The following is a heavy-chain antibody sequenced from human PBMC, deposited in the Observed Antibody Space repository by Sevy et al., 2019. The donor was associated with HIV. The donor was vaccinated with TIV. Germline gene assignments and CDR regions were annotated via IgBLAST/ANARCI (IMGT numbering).Heavy chain of an antibody. Sequence: GGSLRLSCAASGFTFSKYWMSWVRQAPGKGLEWVANIQKDGSGKYYVDAVKGRFTTSRDNAKNSLYLQMNSLRAEDTAVYYCATDPFSVTSSNDYMDVWGKGTTVTVSS. CDR1: GFTFSKYW. CDR2: IQKDGSGK. D-gene: IGHD4-17*01. V-gene: IGHV3-7*01. CDR3: ATDPFSVTSSNDYMDV. J-gene: IGHJ6*03.